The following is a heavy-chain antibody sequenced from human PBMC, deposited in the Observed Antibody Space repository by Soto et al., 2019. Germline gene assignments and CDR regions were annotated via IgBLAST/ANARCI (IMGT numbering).Heavy chain of an antibody. J-gene: IGHJ4*02. Sequence: GGSLRLSCAASGFRFSDYSMNWVRQAPGRGLEWVSYISSSSFTIHYADSVEGRIAISRDNAKNSLYLQMNSLRAEDTAVYYCSKGGLGDCSTTSCLFHFDYWGLGALVTVSS. CDR2: ISSSSFTI. CDR1: GFRFSDYS. V-gene: IGHV3-48*01. CDR3: SKGGLGDCSTTSCLFHFDY. D-gene: IGHD2-2*01.